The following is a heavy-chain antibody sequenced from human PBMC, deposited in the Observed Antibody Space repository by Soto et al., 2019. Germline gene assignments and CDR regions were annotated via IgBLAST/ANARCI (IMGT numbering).Heavy chain of an antibody. V-gene: IGHV1-69*01. CDR2: TIPIFGTA. D-gene: IGHD3-3*01. CDR1: GGTFSSYA. CDR3: ARDGRFSTPLFPFDP. Sequence: QVQLVQSGAEVKKPGSSVKVSCKASGGTFSSYAISWVRQAPGQVLEWMGGTIPIFGTANYAQKFQGRVRITADESTSTAYMELSSLSSEATAVYYCARDGRFSTPLFPFDPWGQGTLVTVSA. J-gene: IGHJ5*02.